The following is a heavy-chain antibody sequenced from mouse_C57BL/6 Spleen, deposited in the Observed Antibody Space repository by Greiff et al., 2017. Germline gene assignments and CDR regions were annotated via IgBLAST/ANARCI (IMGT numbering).Heavy chain of an antibody. J-gene: IGHJ2*01. D-gene: IGHD1-1*01. CDR3: ARRYGSIYFDY. CDR2: ISGGGGNT. V-gene: IGHV5-9*01. Sequence: EVHLVESGGGLVKPGGSLKLSCAASGFTFSSYTMSWVRQTPEKRLEWVATISGGGGNTYYPDSVKGRFTISRDNAKNTLYLQMSSLRSEDTALYYCARRYGSIYFDYWGQGTTLTVSS. CDR1: GFTFSSYT.